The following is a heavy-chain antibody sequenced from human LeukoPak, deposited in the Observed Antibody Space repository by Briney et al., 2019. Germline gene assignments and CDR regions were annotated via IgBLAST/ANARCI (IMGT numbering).Heavy chain of an antibody. CDR2: ISGSGGST. J-gene: IGHJ3*02. CDR3: ASRGGVAYYFDAFDI. V-gene: IGHV3-23*01. D-gene: IGHD3-22*01. Sequence: PGGSLRLSCAASGFTFSSYAMSWVRQAPGKGLEWVSAISGSGGSTYNADSVKGRFTISRDNSKNTLYLQMNSLRAEDTAVYYCASRGGVAYYFDAFDIWGQGTMVTVSS. CDR1: GFTFSSYA.